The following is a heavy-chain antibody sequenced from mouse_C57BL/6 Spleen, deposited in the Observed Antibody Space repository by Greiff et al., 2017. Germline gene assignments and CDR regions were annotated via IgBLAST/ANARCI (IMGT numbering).Heavy chain of an antibody. D-gene: IGHD1-1*01. CDR3: AKPLITTVVGAMDY. Sequence: VKLQESGPGLVAPSQSLSITCTVSGFSLTSYGVSWVRQPPGKGLEWLGVIWGDGSTNYHSALISRLSIIKDNSKSQVFLKLNSLQTDDTATYYCAKPLITTVVGAMDYWGQGTSVTVSS. CDR2: IWGDGST. V-gene: IGHV2-3*01. CDR1: GFSLTSYG. J-gene: IGHJ4*01.